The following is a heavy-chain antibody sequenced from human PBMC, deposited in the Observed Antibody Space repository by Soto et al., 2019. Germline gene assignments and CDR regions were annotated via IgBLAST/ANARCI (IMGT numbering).Heavy chain of an antibody. CDR2: INDDGSTT. J-gene: IGHJ4*02. V-gene: IGHV3-74*01. D-gene: IGHD2-15*01. CDR1: GLTFSNYW. Sequence: GGSLRLSCTASGLTFSNYWMHWVRQTPGTGLVWVSLINDDGSTTNYADSVKGRFTISRDNAKNTLYLQMNSLRVEDTAVYYCLNVRGGGWGQGTQVTVSS. CDR3: LNVRGGG.